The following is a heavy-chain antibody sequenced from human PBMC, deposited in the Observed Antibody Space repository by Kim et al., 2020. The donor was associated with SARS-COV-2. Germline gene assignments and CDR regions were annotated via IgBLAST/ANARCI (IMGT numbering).Heavy chain of an antibody. J-gene: IGHJ4*01. Sequence: SETLSLTCTVSGGSISSYYWSWIRQPPGKGLEWIGYIYYSGSTNYNPSLKSRVTISVDTSKNQFSLKLSSVTAVDTAVYYCASSPYYYDSSGYYLRYFD. CDR2: IYYSGST. D-gene: IGHD3-22*01. V-gene: IGHV4-59*13. CDR3: ASSPYYYDSSGYYLRYFD. CDR1: GGSISSYY.